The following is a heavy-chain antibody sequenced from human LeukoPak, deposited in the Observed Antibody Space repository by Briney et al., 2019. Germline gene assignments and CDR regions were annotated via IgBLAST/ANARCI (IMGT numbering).Heavy chain of an antibody. Sequence: PSETLSLTCAVYGGSFSGYYWSWIRQPPGKGLEWIGEINHSGSTNYNPSLKSRVTISVDTSKNQFSLKLSSVTAADTAVYYCARGREDVVLAAMHAKYYFDYWGQGTLVTVSS. V-gene: IGHV4-34*01. J-gene: IGHJ4*02. CDR1: GGSFSGYY. D-gene: IGHD2-2*01. CDR2: INHSGST. CDR3: ARGREDVVLAAMHAKYYFDY.